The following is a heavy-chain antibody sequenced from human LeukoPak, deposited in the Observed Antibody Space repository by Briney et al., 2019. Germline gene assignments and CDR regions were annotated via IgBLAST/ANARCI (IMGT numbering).Heavy chain of an antibody. CDR3: ARSVGATSAFDI. CDR1: GGTFSSYA. V-gene: IGHV1-18*01. Sequence: ASVKVSCKASGGTFSSYAISWVRQAPGQGLEWMGWISAYNGNTNYAQKLQGRVTMTTDTSTSTAYMELRSLRSDDTAVYYCARSVGATSAFDIWGQGTMVTVSS. D-gene: IGHD1-26*01. CDR2: ISAYNGNT. J-gene: IGHJ3*02.